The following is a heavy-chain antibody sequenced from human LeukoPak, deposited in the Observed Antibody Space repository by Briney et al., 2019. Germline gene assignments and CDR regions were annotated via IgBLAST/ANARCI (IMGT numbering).Heavy chain of an antibody. V-gene: IGHV3-33*01. CDR2: IWYDGSNK. CDR1: GFTFSSYG. J-gene: IGHJ5*02. Sequence: GGSLRLSCAASGFTFSSYGMHWVRQAPGKGLEWVAVIWYDGSNKYHADSVKGRFTISRDNSKNTLYLQMNSLRAEDTAVYYCARDVTIGYCSGGSCYSVSWFDPWGQGTLVTVSS. D-gene: IGHD2-15*01. CDR3: ARDVTIGYCSGGSCYSVSWFDP.